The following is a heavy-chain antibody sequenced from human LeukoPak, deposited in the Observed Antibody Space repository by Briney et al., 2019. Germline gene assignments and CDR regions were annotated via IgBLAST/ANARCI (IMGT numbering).Heavy chain of an antibody. J-gene: IGHJ4*02. CDR2: SNPGGSS. V-gene: IGHV4-34*01. D-gene: IGHD3-22*01. CDR1: GGGSFSDYY. Sequence: SETLSLTCSVYGGGSFSDYYWTWIRQPPGKGLEWIGESNPGGSSKYNPSLKSRGTISVDTSKNQFSLKLTSVTAADTAVYYCARAQNYDSDGYYLPFDQWGQGTLVTVSS. CDR3: ARAQNYDSDGYYLPFDQ.